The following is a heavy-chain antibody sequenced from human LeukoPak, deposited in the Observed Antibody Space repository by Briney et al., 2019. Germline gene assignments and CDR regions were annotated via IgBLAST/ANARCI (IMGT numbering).Heavy chain of an antibody. CDR1: GYTFTSHY. CDR3: VRGTGTSFGYFDY. D-gene: IGHD1-14*01. V-gene: IGHV1-46*01. CDR2: INPNGGST. Sequence: ASVKVSCTASGYTFTSHYIHWVRQSPGQGLEWMGIINPNGGSTGYAQKFQGRVTLTRDTSTSTVYMELSSLRSEDTAVYYCVRGTGTSFGYFDYWGQASQLGDSS. J-gene: IGHJ4*02.